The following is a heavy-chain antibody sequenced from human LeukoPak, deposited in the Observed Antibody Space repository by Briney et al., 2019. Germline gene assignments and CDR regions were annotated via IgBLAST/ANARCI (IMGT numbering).Heavy chain of an antibody. CDR2: ISYDGSNK. CDR1: GFTFSSYD. Sequence: GRSLRLSCAASGFTFSSYDMHWVRQAPGKGLEWVAVISYDGSNKYYADSVKGRFTISRDNSKNTLYLQMNSLRAEDTAVYYCAKYSSSSNDYYGMDVWGQGTTVTVSS. V-gene: IGHV3-30*18. CDR3: AKYSSSSNDYYGMDV. D-gene: IGHD6-6*01. J-gene: IGHJ6*02.